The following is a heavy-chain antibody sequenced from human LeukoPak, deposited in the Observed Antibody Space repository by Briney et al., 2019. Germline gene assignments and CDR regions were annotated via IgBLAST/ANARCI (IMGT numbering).Heavy chain of an antibody. CDR1: GDILTALS. D-gene: IGHD3-22*01. CDR2: IDPIDGET. Sequence: ASVKVSCKVSGDILTALSMYWVRQAPGKGLEWMGGIDPIDGETIYAQKFQGRATMTEDTSADTAYMELNSLRSEDTGVYYCARAVTYYHDSSGYYFEGYFDYWGQGTLVTVSS. V-gene: IGHV1-24*01. J-gene: IGHJ4*02. CDR3: ARAVTYYHDSSGYYFEGYFDY.